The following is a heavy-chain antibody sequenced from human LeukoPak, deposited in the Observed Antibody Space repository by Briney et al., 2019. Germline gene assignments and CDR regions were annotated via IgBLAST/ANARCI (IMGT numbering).Heavy chain of an antibody. Sequence: QPGGSLRLSCAASGFTVSSNYMSWVRQAPGKGLEWVSVIYSGGSTYYADSVKGRFTISRDNSKNTLYLQMNSLRAEDTAVYYCARADYGILTGYEEWYFDYWGQGTLVTVSS. CDR3: ARADYGILTGYEEWYFDY. CDR2: IYSGGST. V-gene: IGHV3-66*01. D-gene: IGHD3-9*01. CDR1: GFTVSSNY. J-gene: IGHJ4*02.